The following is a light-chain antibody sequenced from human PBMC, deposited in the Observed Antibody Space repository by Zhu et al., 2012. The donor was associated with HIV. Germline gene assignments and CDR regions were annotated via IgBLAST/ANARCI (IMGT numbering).Light chain of an antibody. Sequence: DIQMIQSPSTLSASIGDRVIITCRATQNIRRNLAWYQQKPGKAPKALIYKASNLDSALPSRFSGSGSGSDFTLTISSLQSDDLATYYCQQYETYPLTFGQGTRLEIK. J-gene: IGKJ5*01. V-gene: IGKV1-5*03. CDR1: QNIRRN. CDR3: QQYETYPLT. CDR2: KAS.